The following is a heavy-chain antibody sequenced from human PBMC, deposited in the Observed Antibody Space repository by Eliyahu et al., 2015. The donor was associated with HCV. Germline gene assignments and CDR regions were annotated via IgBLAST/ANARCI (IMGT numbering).Heavy chain of an antibody. D-gene: IGHD2-2*01. V-gene: IGHV3-30*01. Sequence: AMHWVRQAPGKGLEWVAVISYDGSNKYYADSVKGRFTISRDNSKNTLYLQMNSLRAEDTAVYYCAREEISCSSTSCYYYGMDVWGQGTTATVSS. CDR3: AREEISCSSTSCYYYGMDV. CDR2: ISYDGSNK. CDR1: A. J-gene: IGHJ6*02.